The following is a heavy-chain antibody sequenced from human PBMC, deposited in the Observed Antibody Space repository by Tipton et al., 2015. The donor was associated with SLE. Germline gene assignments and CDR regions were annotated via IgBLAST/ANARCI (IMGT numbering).Heavy chain of an antibody. J-gene: IGHJ5*02. CDR2: IYTSGST. D-gene: IGHD2-8*01. CDR1: GGSISSGSYY. CDR3: ARHDTNYGRNWFDP. V-gene: IGHV4-61*02. Sequence: TLSLTCTVSGGSISSGSYYWSWIRQPAGKGLEWIGRIYTSGSTNYNPSLKSRVTMSVDTSKNHFSLKLSSVTAADTAVYYCARHDTNYGRNWFDPWGQGTLVTVSS.